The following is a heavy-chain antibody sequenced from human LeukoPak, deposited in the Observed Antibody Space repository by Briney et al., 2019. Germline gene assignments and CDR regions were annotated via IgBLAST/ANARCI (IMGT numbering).Heavy chain of an antibody. CDR3: ARHVRGVAAPSYYYYMDI. V-gene: IGHV4-39*01. CDR1: GGFISSSSYY. CDR2: INYSANT. Sequence: SETLSLTCTVSGGFISSSSYYWGWIRQPPGKGLEWIGSINYSANTYYNPSLESRVTISVDTSKKQISLKLSSVTAADTAVYFCARHVRGVAAPSYYYYMDIWGKGTTVTVSS. J-gene: IGHJ6*03. D-gene: IGHD6-19*01.